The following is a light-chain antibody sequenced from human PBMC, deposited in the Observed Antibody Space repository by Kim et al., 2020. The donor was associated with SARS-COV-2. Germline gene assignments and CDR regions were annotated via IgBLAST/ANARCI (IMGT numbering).Light chain of an antibody. CDR3: QTWGTGIQV. CDR1: SGHSSYT. CDR2: LNSDGSH. Sequence: QPALTQSPSASASLGASVKLTCTLSSGHSSYTIVWHQQQPEKGPRYLMKLNSDGSHTKGDGIPDRFSGSSSGAERYLTISSLQSEDEADYYCQTWGTGIQVFGTGTKVTVL. V-gene: IGLV4-69*01. J-gene: IGLJ1*01.